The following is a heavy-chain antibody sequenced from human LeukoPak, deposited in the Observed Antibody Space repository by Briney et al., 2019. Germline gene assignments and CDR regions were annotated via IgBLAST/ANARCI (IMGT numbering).Heavy chain of an antibody. CDR2: IYYMGST. J-gene: IGHJ3*02. D-gene: IGHD5-12*01. V-gene: IGHV4-59*08. CDR3: ARHRHSGYSGYANDAFDI. Sequence: SETLSLTCTVSGGSISSYYWSWIRQPPGKGLEWIGYIYYMGSTNYNPSLKSRVTISVDTSKNQFSLKLTSVTAADTAVYYCARHRHSGYSGYANDAFDIWGQGTMVTVSS. CDR1: GGSISSYY.